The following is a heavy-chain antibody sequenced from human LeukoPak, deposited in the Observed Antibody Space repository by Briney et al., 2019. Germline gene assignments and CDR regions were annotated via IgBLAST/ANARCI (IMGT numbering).Heavy chain of an antibody. CDR3: ARGSSTLSRNWFDP. V-gene: IGHV3-66*01. J-gene: IGHJ5*02. Sequence: GGSLRLSCAASGFTVSSNYMSWVRQAPGKGLEWVSVIYSSGSTYYADSVKGRFTISRDNAKNTLDLQMNSLRAEDTAVYYCARGSSTLSRNWFDPWGQGTLVTVSS. D-gene: IGHD2-2*01. CDR2: IYSSGST. CDR1: GFTVSSNY.